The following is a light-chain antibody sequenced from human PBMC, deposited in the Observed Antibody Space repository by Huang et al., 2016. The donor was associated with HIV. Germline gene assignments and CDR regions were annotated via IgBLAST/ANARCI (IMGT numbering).Light chain of an antibody. CDR3: QQYNDWPRT. J-gene: IGKJ1*01. CDR1: QSVSSN. Sequence: DIVMTQSPATLSVSPGERATLSCRASQSVSSNLAWYQQRPGQAPRLLVYVASTRATGIPARFSGSGSGTEFTLTISSLQSEDFAIYYCQQYNDWPRTFGQGTKVDIK. CDR2: VAS. V-gene: IGKV3-15*01.